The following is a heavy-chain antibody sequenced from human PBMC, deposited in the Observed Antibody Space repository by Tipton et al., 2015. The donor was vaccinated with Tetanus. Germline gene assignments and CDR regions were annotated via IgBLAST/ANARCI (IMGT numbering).Heavy chain of an antibody. V-gene: IGHV4-30-4*01. J-gene: IGHJ6*03. CDR2: IYYSGST. CDR1: GDSIRSEDYY. Sequence: TLSLTCSVSGDSIRSEDYYWGWIRQSPGKGLEWLGYIYYSGSTYNNPSLKRRVSISLDASKNQFSLSLNSVPAADSATYYCARLTCSSPSCYYYYYYYVDVWGTGTAFAVSS. D-gene: IGHD2-2*01. CDR3: ARLTCSSPSCYYYYYYYVDV.